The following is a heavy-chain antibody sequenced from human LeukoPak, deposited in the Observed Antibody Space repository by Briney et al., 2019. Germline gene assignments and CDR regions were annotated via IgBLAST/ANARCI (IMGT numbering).Heavy chain of an antibody. V-gene: IGHV3-23*01. J-gene: IGHJ4*02. D-gene: IGHD3-22*01. Sequence: GGSLRLSCAASGFTFSSYAMSWVRQAPGKGLEWVSAISGSGGSTYYADSVKGRFTISRDNSKNTLYLQMNSLRAEDTAVYYCAKDHYYDSSGCSPPDYWDQGTLVTVSS. CDR1: GFTFSSYA. CDR3: AKDHYYDSSGCSPPDY. CDR2: ISGSGGST.